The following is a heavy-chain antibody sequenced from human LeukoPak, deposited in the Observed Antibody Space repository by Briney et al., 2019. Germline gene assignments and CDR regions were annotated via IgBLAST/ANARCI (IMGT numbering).Heavy chain of an antibody. CDR3: ARYGNGEWVDHYSFEI. CDR1: GFTFSSYG. V-gene: IGHV3-7*01. CDR2: INQDVSEK. J-gene: IGHJ3*02. D-gene: IGHD3-10*01. Sequence: PGGSLRLSCAASGFTFSSYGMHWVRQAPEKGLEWVANINQDVSEKYYVDSVKGRFTISRDNADNSVYLQMNNLKAGDTAVYYCARYGNGEWVDHYSFEIWGQGTMVTVSS.